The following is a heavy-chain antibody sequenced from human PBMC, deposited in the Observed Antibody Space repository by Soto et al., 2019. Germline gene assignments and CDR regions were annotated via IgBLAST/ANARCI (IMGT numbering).Heavy chain of an antibody. V-gene: IGHV4-59*08. CDR3: ARSQSGVSKGVIRAFDY. Sequence: QVQLQESGPGLVKPSETLSLTCTVFGASFRPYYWSWIRETPGKGLEWIGYISYSGSTNFHPSLESRVTMSVDTSKNQFSLSLSSVNAADTAVYYCARSQSGVSKGVIRAFDYWGQGTLVAVSS. CDR1: GASFRPYY. J-gene: IGHJ4*02. CDR2: ISYSGST. D-gene: IGHD2-8*01.